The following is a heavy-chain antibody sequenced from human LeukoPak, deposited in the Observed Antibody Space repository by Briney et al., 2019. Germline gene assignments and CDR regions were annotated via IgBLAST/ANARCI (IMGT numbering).Heavy chain of an antibody. D-gene: IGHD3-3*01. J-gene: IGHJ6*03. V-gene: IGHV1-18*01. Sequence: APVKVSCKASGYTFTSYGISWVRQAPGQGLEWMGWISAYNGNTNYAQKLQGRVTMTTDTSTSRAYMELRSLRSDDTAVYYCARVSNYDFWSGYSTYYYYYMDVWGKGTTVTVSS. CDR2: ISAYNGNT. CDR3: ARVSNYDFWSGYSTYYYYYMDV. CDR1: GYTFTSYG.